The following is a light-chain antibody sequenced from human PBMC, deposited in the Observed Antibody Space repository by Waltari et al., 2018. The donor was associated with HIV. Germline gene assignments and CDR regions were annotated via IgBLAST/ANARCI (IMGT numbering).Light chain of an antibody. CDR2: EVT. CDR1: DFGNYNL. Sequence: QSALTQPASVSGSPGQSITISCTGSDFGNYNLVSWYQQDPGKAPRLMIFEVTKRPSGVSDRFSGSKSGNTASLTISGLQAEDEADYYCASYGGTSNFVFGGGTRVTVL. J-gene: IGLJ2*01. V-gene: IGLV2-23*02. CDR3: ASYGGTSNFV.